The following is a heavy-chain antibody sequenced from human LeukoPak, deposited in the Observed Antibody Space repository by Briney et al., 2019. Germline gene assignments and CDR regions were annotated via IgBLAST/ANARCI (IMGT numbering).Heavy chain of an antibody. V-gene: IGHV1-18*01. Sequence: ASVKVSCKASGYTFTSYGISWVRQAPGQGLEWMGWISAYNGNTNYAQKLQGRVTMSTDTSTSTAYMELRSLRSDDTAVYYCARDSKGGIQLWLAAFDIWGQGTMVTVSS. J-gene: IGHJ3*02. D-gene: IGHD5-18*01. CDR3: ARDSKGGIQLWLAAFDI. CDR1: GYTFTSYG. CDR2: ISAYNGNT.